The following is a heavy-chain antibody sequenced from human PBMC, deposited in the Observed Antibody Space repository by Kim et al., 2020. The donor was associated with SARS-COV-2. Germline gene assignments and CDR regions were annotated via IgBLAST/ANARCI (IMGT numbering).Heavy chain of an antibody. J-gene: IGHJ6*02. CDR1: GFTFSNYA. Sequence: GGSLRLSCAASGFTFSNYAMIWVRQAPGKGLEWVSAISCSGGTTFYADSVKGRFTISRDNSRNTLYLQMNSLRAEDTAVYSCAKSTQIFYYYYGMDVWGQGTTVSVSS. V-gene: IGHV3-23*01. D-gene: IGHD3-3*01. CDR2: ISCSGGTT. CDR3: AKSTQIFYYYYGMDV.